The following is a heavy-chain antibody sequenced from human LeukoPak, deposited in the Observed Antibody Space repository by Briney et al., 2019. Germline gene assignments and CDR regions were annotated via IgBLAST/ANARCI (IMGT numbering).Heavy chain of an antibody. CDR3: AKDIVPGSYYPGAFDI. J-gene: IGHJ3*02. D-gene: IGHD1-26*01. CDR2: ISWNSGSI. V-gene: IGHV3-9*02. Sequence: PGGSLRLSCAASGFTSDDYAMHWVRQAPGKGLEWVSGISWNSGSIGYADSVKGRFTISRDNAKNSLYLQMNSLRAEDAALYYCAKDIVPGSYYPGAFDIWGQGTMVTVSS. CDR1: GFTSDDYA.